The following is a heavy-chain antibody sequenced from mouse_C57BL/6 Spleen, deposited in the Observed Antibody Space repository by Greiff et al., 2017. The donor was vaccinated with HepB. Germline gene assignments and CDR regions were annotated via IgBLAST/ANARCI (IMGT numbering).Heavy chain of an antibody. D-gene: IGHD1-1*01. V-gene: IGHV1-53*01. CDR2: INPSNGGT. CDR3: ARWGVVARDWYFDV. J-gene: IGHJ1*03. CDR1: GYTFTSYW. Sequence: QVQLKQPGTELVKPGASVKLSCKASGYTFTSYWMHWVKQRPGQGLEWIGNINPSNGGTNYNEKFKSKATLTVDKSSSTAYMQLSSLTSEDSAVYYCARWGVVARDWYFDVWGTGTTVTVSS.